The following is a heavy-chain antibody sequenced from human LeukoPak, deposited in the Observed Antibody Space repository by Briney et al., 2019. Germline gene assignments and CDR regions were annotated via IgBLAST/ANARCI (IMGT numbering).Heavy chain of an antibody. Sequence: SVKVSFKASGGTFSSYAIIWVRQAPGQGLEWMGGIIPIFGTANYAQKFQGRVTITTDESTSTAYMELSSLSSEDTAVYYCARGLYYYYYMDVWGKGTTVTVSS. D-gene: IGHD2-21*02. CDR3: ARGLYYYYYMDV. V-gene: IGHV1-69*05. J-gene: IGHJ6*03. CDR2: IIPIFGTA. CDR1: GGTFSSYA.